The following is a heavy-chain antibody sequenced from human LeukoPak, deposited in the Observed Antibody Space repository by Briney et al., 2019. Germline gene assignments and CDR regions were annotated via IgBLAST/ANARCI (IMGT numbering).Heavy chain of an antibody. J-gene: IGHJ4*02. CDR2: IYYSGSS. D-gene: IGHD6-13*01. CDR3: ARGVVAAAGRTFDF. Sequence: SETLSLTCTVSGGSISYHYWSWIRQSPGKGLEWIGSIYYSGSSNYNPSLKSRVTISLDTSQNQFSLKLSSLTAADTAVYYCARGVVAAAGRTFDFWGQGTLVTVSS. V-gene: IGHV4-59*11. CDR1: GGSISYHY.